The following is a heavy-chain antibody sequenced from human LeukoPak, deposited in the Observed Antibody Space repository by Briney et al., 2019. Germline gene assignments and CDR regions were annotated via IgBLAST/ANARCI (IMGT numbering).Heavy chain of an antibody. Sequence: QPGRSLRLSCAASGFTFSSYGMHWVRQAPGKGLEWVAVIWYDGSNKYYADSVKGRFTISRDNSKNTLYLQMNSLRAEDTAVYYYARDANYYGSGSDAFDIWGQGTMVTVSS. CDR2: IWYDGSNK. CDR1: GFTFSSYG. J-gene: IGHJ3*02. V-gene: IGHV3-33*01. D-gene: IGHD3-10*01. CDR3: ARDANYYGSGSDAFDI.